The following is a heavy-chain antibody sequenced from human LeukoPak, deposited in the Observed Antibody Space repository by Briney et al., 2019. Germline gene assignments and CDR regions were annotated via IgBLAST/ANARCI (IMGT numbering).Heavy chain of an antibody. CDR2: IYYSGST. J-gene: IGHJ4*02. CDR3: AREGSGSYLDY. D-gene: IGHD1-26*01. V-gene: IGHV4-31*03. Sequence: PSQTLSLTCTVSGGSIGSGGDYWNWIRQYPGKGLEWIGYIYYSGSTYYNPSLKSRLTISVDTSKKQFSLQPESVTAADTAVYYCAREGSGSYLDYWGQGTLVTVSS. CDR1: GGSIGSGGDY.